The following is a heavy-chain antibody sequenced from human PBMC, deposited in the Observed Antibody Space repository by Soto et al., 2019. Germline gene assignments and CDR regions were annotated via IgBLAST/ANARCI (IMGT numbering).Heavy chain of an antibody. D-gene: IGHD3-10*01. CDR2: IYHSGST. CDR3: ARRSYYGSGSLYGMDV. V-gene: IGHV4-30-2*01. CDR1: GGSISSGGYS. J-gene: IGHJ6*02. Sequence: SETLSLTCAVSGGSISSGGYSWSWIRQPPGKGLEWIGYIYHSGSTYYNPSLKSRVTISVDRSKNQFSLKLSSVTAADTAVYYCARRSYYGSGSLYGMDVWGQGTTVTVSS.